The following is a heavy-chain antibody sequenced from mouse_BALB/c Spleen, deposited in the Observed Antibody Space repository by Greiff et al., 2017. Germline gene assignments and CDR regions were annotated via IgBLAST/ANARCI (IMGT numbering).Heavy chain of an antibody. V-gene: IGHV14-4*02. CDR3: DACVYCCRRVYAMDY. CDR1: GYNFKDYY. J-gene: IGHJ4*01. Sequence: VQLQQSGAELVRPGASVKLSCTASGYNFKDYYINWVKQRPEQGLEWIGWIVPGNGVTEYDPKFKGKATMTADTSSNTAYMQLSSLTSEDSAVYFCDACVYCCRRVYAMDYWGQGTSVTVSS. CDR2: IVPGNGVT.